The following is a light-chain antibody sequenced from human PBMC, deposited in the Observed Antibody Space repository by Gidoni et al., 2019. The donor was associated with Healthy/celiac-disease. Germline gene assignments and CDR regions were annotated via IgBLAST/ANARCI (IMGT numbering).Light chain of an antibody. CDR1: QSVRSSY. Sequence: EIGLTQSPGTLSLSQGERATLSCRASQSVRSSYLAWYQQKPGQAPRLLIYGASSRATGIPDRFSGSGSGTDFTLTISRLEPEDFAVYYCQQYGSSPPITFXQXTRLEIQ. CDR2: GAS. J-gene: IGKJ5*01. V-gene: IGKV3-20*01. CDR3: QQYGSSPPIT.